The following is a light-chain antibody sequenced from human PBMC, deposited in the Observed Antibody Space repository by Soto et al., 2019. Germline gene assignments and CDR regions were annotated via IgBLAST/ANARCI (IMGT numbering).Light chain of an antibody. CDR3: QQYGSSPWT. CDR1: QGVASNY. CDR2: GAS. Sequence: EVVLTRSPGTLSLSPGERATLSCRASQGVASNYLAWYQQKRGQAPRLLIYGASSRATGVPDRFSGRGSGTDFTLTISRLEPEDFEVYYCQQYGSSPWTSGQGTKVDIK. V-gene: IGKV3-20*01. J-gene: IGKJ1*01.